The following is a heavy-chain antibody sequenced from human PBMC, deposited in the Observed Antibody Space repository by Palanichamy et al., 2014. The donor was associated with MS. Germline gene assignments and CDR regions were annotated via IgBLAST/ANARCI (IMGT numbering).Heavy chain of an antibody. CDR3: ARSKSEAYTWDHAFDL. V-gene: IGHV2-26*01. Sequence: QVTLKESGPVLVKPTETLTLTCIVSGFSLNNDLMGVSWIRQPPGKALEWLAHIFSNDEESYSTSLKSRLTISKDTSKSQVVLTMTSMDPVDTATYYCARSKSEAYTWDHAFDLWGQGTMVTVSS. D-gene: IGHD1-26*01. CDR1: GFSLNNDLMG. CDR2: IFSNDEE. J-gene: IGHJ3*01.